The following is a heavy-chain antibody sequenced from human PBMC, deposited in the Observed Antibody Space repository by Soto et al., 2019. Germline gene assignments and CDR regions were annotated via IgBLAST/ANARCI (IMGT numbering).Heavy chain of an antibody. CDR2: IWYDGSKK. CDR1: GFTFSSYG. V-gene: IGHV3-33*01. D-gene: IGHD4-17*01. J-gene: IGHJ5*02. CDR3: ARDRLPFDYGDYGGENWFDP. Sequence: QVQLVESGGGVVQPGRSLRLSCAASGFTFSSYGMHWVRQAPGKGLEWVAVIWYDGSKKYYADSVKGRFTISRDNSKNTLYLQMNSLRAEDTAVYYCARDRLPFDYGDYGGENWFDPWGQGTLVTVSS.